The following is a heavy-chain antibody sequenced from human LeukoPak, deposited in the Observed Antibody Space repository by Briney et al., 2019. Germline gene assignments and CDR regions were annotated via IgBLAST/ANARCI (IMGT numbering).Heavy chain of an antibody. J-gene: IGHJ4*02. CDR1: GFTFSSYG. CDR3: ARVAVGATGYYFDY. D-gene: IGHD1-26*01. CDR2: IWYDGSNK. V-gene: IGHV3-33*01. Sequence: GGSLRLSCAASGFTFSSYGMHWVRQAPGKGLEWVAVIWYDGSNKYYADSVKGRFTISRDNSKNTLYLQMNSLRAEDTAVYYCARVAVGATGYYFDYWGQGTLVTVSS.